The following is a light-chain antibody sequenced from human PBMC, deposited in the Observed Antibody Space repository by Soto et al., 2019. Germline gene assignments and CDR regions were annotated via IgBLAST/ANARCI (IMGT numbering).Light chain of an antibody. Sequence: QCVLAQPAPVSGTPGQSITTSYTALSSDISYYNYVSWYQQHPGEAPKLLIYEISNRPSGISFRFSGSRSGNTASLTISRLQTGDEDDYFCSSYTDKTYGFGSETKGTVL. CDR1: SSDISYYNY. J-gene: IGLJ1*01. V-gene: IGLV2-14*01. CDR3: SSYTDKTYG. CDR2: EIS.